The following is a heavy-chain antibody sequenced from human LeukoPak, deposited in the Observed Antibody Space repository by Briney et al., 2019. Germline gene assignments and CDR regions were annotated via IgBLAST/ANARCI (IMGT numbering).Heavy chain of an antibody. Sequence: GGSLRLSCAASGFTFSTYSMNWVRQAPGKGLEWVSSISSSSSFIYYADSMKGRFTISRDNAKNSLYLEMNTLRAEGTAVYYCARVLLAKYMDVWGKGTTVTVSS. CDR1: GFTFSTYS. V-gene: IGHV3-21*01. J-gene: IGHJ6*03. D-gene: IGHD3-3*01. CDR3: ARVLLAKYMDV. CDR2: ISSSSSFI.